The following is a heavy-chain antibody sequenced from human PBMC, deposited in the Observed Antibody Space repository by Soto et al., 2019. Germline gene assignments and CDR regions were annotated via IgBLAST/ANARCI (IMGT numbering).Heavy chain of an antibody. CDR1: GDSVSSNSAA. J-gene: IGHJ4*02. CDR3: AREAFLEWLLPSSLDY. Sequence: SQTLSLTCAISGDSVSSNSAAWNWIRQSPSRGLEWLGRTYYRSKWYNDYAVSVKSRITINPDTSKNQFSLQLNSVTPEDTAVYYCAREAFLEWLLPSSLDYWGQGTLVTVSS. V-gene: IGHV6-1*01. CDR2: TYYRSKWYN. D-gene: IGHD3-3*01.